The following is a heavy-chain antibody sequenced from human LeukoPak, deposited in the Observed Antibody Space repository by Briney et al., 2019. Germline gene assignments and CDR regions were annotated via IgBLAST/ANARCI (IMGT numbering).Heavy chain of an antibody. CDR3: TRESGSYHGNDY. D-gene: IGHD1-26*01. J-gene: IGHJ4*02. CDR1: GYTFTSYY. Sequence: ASVNVSCKASGYTFTSYYMHWVRQAPGQGLEWMGIINPSGGSTSYAQKFQGRVTMTRDTSTSTVYMELSSLRSDDTAVYYCTRESGSYHGNDYWGQGTLVTVSS. CDR2: INPSGGST. V-gene: IGHV1-46*01.